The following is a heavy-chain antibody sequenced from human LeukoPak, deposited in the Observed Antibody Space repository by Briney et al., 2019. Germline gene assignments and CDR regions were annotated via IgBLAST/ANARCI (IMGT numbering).Heavy chain of an antibody. D-gene: IGHD6-13*01. CDR2: IHYSGST. CDR1: GGSISSYS. CDR3: ARSIAAAGTLYAFDI. J-gene: IGHJ3*02. Sequence: SETLSLTCTVSGGSISSYSWNWIRQPPGKGLESIGDIHYSGSTYYNPSLKSRVTISVDTSKNQFSLKLSSVTAADTAVYYCARSIAAAGTLYAFDIWGQGTMVTVSS. V-gene: IGHV4-59*12.